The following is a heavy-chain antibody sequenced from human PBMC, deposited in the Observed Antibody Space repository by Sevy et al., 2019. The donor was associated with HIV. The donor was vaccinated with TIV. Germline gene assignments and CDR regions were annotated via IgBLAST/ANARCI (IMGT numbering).Heavy chain of an antibody. CDR3: ARSLYGDYRGDHFDS. V-gene: IGHV3-7*03. CDR2: IHQDGNEK. D-gene: IGHD4-17*01. J-gene: IGHJ4*02. Sequence: GGSLRLSCVASGFTFSSYCMSWVRQAPGKGLEWVADIHQDGNEKYYLDSVKGRFTISRENAKNSLSLQLNSLRAEDTAVYYCARSLYGDYRGDHFDSWGQRTLVTVSS. CDR1: GFTFSSYC.